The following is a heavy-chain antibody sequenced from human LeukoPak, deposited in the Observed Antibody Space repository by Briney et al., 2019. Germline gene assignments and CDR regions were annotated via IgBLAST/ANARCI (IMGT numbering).Heavy chain of an antibody. D-gene: IGHD6-13*01. CDR2: ISSSSSYI. CDR1: GSTFSSYS. V-gene: IGHV3-21*01. Sequence: GGSLRLSCAASGSTFSSYSMNWVRQAPGKGLEWVSSISSSSSYIYYADSVKGRFTISRDNAKNSLYLQMNSLRAEDTAVYYCAREGRSSSSWEDYWGQGTLVTVSS. CDR3: AREGRSSSSWEDY. J-gene: IGHJ4*02.